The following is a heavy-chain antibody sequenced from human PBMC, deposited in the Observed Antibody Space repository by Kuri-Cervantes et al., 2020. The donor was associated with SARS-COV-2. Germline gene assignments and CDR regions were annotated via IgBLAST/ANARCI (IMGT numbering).Heavy chain of an antibody. D-gene: IGHD4-17*01. V-gene: IGHV3-73*01. CDR2: IRSKANSYAT. CDR3: SRSTVTSPLYGMDV. CDR1: GFTFSGSA. J-gene: IGHJ6*02. Sequence: ETLSLTCAASGFTFSGSAMHWVRQASGKGLEWVGRIRSKANSYATAYAASVKGRFTISRDDSKNTAYLQMNSLKTEDTAVYYCSRSTVTSPLYGMDVWGQGTTVTVSS.